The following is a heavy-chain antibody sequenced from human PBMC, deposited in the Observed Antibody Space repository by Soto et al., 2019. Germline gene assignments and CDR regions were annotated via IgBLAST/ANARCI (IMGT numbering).Heavy chain of an antibody. CDR2: ISYDGSNK. Sequence: QVQLVESGGGVVQPGRSLRLSCAASGFTFSSYGMHWVRQAPGKGLEWVAVISYDGSNKYYADSVKGRFTICRDNSKNTLDLQMNSLRAEDKAVYYCAKDSRIAAAQLDYWGQGTLVTVSS. D-gene: IGHD6-13*01. J-gene: IGHJ4*02. CDR1: GFTFSSYG. V-gene: IGHV3-30*18. CDR3: AKDSRIAAAQLDY.